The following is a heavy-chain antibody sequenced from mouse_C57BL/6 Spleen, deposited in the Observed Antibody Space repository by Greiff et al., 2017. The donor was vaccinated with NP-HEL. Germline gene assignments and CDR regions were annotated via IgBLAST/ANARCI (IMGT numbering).Heavy chain of an antibody. V-gene: IGHV1-15*01. D-gene: IGHD2-4*01. CDR3: TRFASYDYGGAY. Sequence: VQLQQSGAELVRPGASVSLSCKASGYSFTDYEMHWVKQTPVHGLEWIGAIDPETGGTAYTQMFKGKAILTADKSSSTAYMELRSLTTEDSAVYYCTRFASYDYGGAYWGQGTLVTVSA. J-gene: IGHJ3*01. CDR2: IDPETGGT. CDR1: GYSFTDYE.